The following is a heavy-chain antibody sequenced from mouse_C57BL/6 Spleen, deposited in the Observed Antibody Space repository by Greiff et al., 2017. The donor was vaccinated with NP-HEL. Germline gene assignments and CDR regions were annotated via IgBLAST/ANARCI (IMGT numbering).Heavy chain of an antibody. V-gene: IGHV1-52*01. CDR1: GYTFTSYW. CDR3: ARGVPGTWFAY. CDR2: IDPSDSET. J-gene: IGHJ3*01. Sequence: QVQLQQSGAELVRPGSSVKLSCKASGYTFTSYWMHWVKQRPIQGLEWIGNIDPSDSETHYNQKFKDKATLTVDKSSSTAYMQLSSLTSEDSAVYYCARGVPGTWFAYWGQGTLVTVSA.